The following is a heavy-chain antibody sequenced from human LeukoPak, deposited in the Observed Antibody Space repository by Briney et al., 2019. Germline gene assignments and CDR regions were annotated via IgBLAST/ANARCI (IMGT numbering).Heavy chain of an antibody. V-gene: IGHV4-59*01. D-gene: IGHD3-22*01. CDR1: GGSISSYY. Sequence: PSETLSLTCTVSGGSISSYYWSWIRQPPGKGLEWIGYISYSGSTNYNPSLKSRVTISLDTSKNQFSLKLSSVTAADTAVYYCARDDNYYDSSGYYRAFDIWGQGTMVTVSS. CDR3: ARDDNYYDSSGYYRAFDI. J-gene: IGHJ3*02. CDR2: ISYSGST.